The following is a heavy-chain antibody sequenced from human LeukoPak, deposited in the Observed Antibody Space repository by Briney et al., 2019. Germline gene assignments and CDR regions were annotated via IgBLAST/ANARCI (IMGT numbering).Heavy chain of an antibody. J-gene: IGHJ4*02. V-gene: IGHV1-3*01. CDR3: ARDRRYYDFWSGYSVELPDY. Sequence: GASVKVSCKASGYTFTSYAMHWVRQAPGQRLEWMGWINAGNGNTKYPQKFQDRVTITRDTSASTAYMELSSLRSEDTAVYYCARDRRYYDFWSGYSVELPDYWGQGTLVTVSS. CDR2: INAGNGNT. CDR1: GYTFTSYA. D-gene: IGHD3-3*01.